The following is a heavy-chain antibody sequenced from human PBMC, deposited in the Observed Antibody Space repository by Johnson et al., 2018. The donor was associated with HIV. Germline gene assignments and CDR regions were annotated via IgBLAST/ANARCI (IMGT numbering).Heavy chain of an antibody. CDR2: IKQDGSEK. Sequence: VQLVESGGGFVQPGGSLRLSCAASGFTFSSYLMSWVRQAPGKGLEWVANIKQDGSEKYDVDSVKGRFTISRDNAKNSTYLQMNSLRAEDTAVDYCARGRDSTGEGGAFDIWGQGTMVTVSS. V-gene: IGHV3-7*03. D-gene: IGHD7-27*01. J-gene: IGHJ3*02. CDR1: GFTFSSYL. CDR3: ARGRDSTGEGGAFDI.